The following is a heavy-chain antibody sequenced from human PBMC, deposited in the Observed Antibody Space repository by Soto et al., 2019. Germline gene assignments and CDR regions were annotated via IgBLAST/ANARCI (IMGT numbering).Heavy chain of an antibody. J-gene: IGHJ6*02. D-gene: IGHD2-21*02. Sequence: SETLSLTCSVSGGSISSGGYYWSWIRQHPGKGLEWIAYIYYSGGTYYNQSLKSQVNISVGTSKNQFSLKLSSVTAADTAMYYCAREPCGGDCYGYYYHGMDVWGQGTTVT. V-gene: IGHV4-31*01. CDR2: IYYSGGT. CDR1: GGSISSGGYY. CDR3: AREPCGGDCYGYYYHGMDV.